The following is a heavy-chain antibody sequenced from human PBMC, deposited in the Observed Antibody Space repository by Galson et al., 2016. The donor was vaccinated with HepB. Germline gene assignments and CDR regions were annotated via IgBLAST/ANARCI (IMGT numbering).Heavy chain of an antibody. Sequence: SLRLSCAASGFTFSSFGMHWVRQAPGKGLEWVAVIFYDGSNKYYGDSVKGRFTISRDNSKNMLYLQMNSLKVEDTAVYFCARVGRYYRGWFDPWGQGTLVTVSS. CDR1: GFTFSSFG. V-gene: IGHV3-33*01. CDR3: ARVGRYYRGWFDP. J-gene: IGHJ5*02. D-gene: IGHD1-14*01. CDR2: IFYDGSNK.